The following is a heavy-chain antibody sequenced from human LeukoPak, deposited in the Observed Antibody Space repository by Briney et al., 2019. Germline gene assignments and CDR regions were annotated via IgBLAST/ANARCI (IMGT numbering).Heavy chain of an antibody. CDR3: AREGSYYDFWSGYFADRPYNWFDP. CDR2: ISYDGSNK. CDR1: GFTFSSYA. D-gene: IGHD3-3*01. J-gene: IGHJ5*02. Sequence: GGSLRLSCAASGFTFSSYAMHWVRQAPGKGLEWVAVISYDGSNKYYADSVKGRFTISRDNSKNTLYLQMNSLRAEDTAVNYCAREGSYYDFWSGYFADRPYNWFDPWGQGTLVTVSS. V-gene: IGHV3-30-3*01.